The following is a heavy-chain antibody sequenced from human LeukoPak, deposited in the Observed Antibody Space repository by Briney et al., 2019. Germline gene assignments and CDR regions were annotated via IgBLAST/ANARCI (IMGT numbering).Heavy chain of an antibody. J-gene: IGHJ5*02. CDR3: AKTIVAAENNWFDP. CDR2: ISGGGRYT. CDR1: GFTFSSYA. V-gene: IGHV3-23*01. Sequence: GGSLRLSCAASGFTFSSYAMSWVRQAPGKGLEWVSAISGGGRYTNYADSVKGRFTISRDNSKNTLYLQMNSLRAEDTALYYCAKTIVAAENNWFDPWGQGTLVTVSS. D-gene: IGHD6-13*01.